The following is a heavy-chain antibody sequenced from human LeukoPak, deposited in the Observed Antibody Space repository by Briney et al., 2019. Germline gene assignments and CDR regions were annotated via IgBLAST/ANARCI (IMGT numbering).Heavy chain of an antibody. J-gene: IGHJ6*03. D-gene: IGHD3-22*01. CDR2: IIPIFGTA. CDR1: GGTFSSYA. Sequence: ASVKVSCKASGGTFSSYAISWVRQAPGQGLEWMGGIIPIFGTANYAQKFQGRVTITTDESTSTAYMELSSLRSEDTAVYYCARDVWDYYDSSGYQAIGSNYVDVWGKGTTVTVSS. V-gene: IGHV1-69*05. CDR3: ARDVWDYYDSSGYQAIGSNYVDV.